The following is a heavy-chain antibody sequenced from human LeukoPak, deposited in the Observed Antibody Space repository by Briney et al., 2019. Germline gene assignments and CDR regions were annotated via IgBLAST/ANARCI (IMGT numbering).Heavy chain of an antibody. D-gene: IGHD2-15*01. CDR3: ARDRGVDYCSGGSCSHYYYYMDV. V-gene: IGHV1-2*02. J-gene: IGHJ6*03. CDR1: GYTFTDYY. Sequence: ASVKVSCKASGYTFTDYYIHWVRQAPGQGLEWMGWINPNSGGTNYAQKFQGRVAMTRDTSISTAYMELSRLRSDDTAVYYCARDRGVDYCSGGSCSHYYYYMDVWGKGTTVTISS. CDR2: INPNSGGT.